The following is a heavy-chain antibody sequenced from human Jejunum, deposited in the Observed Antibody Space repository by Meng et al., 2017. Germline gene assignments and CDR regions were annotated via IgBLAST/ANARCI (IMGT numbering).Heavy chain of an antibody. CDR1: VYTVTTFH. CDR3: TRESIYNNRDDFDY. J-gene: IGHJ4*02. V-gene: IGHV1-46*03. Sequence: QVQLVQSGPEVKNPGALANVSCKASVYTVTTFHIHCVRQAPGQVLEWMGVIRPSGGFTTTAQRFQGRVTMTSDASTSTVYMELSTLRSEDTAVYFCTRESIYNNRDDFDYWGQGTLVTVSS. D-gene: IGHD2/OR15-2a*01. CDR2: IRPSGGFT.